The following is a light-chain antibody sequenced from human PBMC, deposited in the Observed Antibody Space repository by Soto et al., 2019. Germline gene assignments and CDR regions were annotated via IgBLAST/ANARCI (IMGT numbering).Light chain of an antibody. Sequence: QSVLTQPPSVSGAPGQRVTMSCTGSSSNIGAGYDVHWYQQLPGTAPKLLIYGNSNRPSGVPDRFSGSKSGTSASLAITGLQAEDEADYYCQSYDSSLSGAVFGGGTQLTA. V-gene: IGLV1-40*01. CDR3: QSYDSSLSGAV. CDR2: GNS. CDR1: SSNIGAGYD. J-gene: IGLJ7*02.